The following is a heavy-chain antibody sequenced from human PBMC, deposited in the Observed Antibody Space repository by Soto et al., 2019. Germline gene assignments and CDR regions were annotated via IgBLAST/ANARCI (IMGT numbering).Heavy chain of an antibody. CDR1: GFTFSSHT. V-gene: IGHV3-30-3*01. Sequence: QVQLVESGGGVVQPGGSLRLACAASGFTFSSHTMHWIRQAPGKGLEWLSLMSHDENIKFYADSVKGRFTISRDNSKNTLYLQMNNLGPEDTALYYCASTQSLVIVARGNYWGRGTLVTVSS. CDR2: MSHDENIK. CDR3: ASTQSLVIVARGNY. J-gene: IGHJ4*02. D-gene: IGHD3-16*02.